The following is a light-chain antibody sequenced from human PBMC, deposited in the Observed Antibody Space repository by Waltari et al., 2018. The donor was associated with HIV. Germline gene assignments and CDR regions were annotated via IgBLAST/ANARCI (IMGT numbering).Light chain of an antibody. J-gene: IGLJ3*02. CDR1: SSDVGGYNY. V-gene: IGLV2-23*02. CDR2: DVT. Sequence: QSALTQPASVSGSPGQSITISCTGTSSDVGGYNYVSWYQQHPGKAPKLMFYDVTKRPSGVSNRFSGSKSGNTASLTISGLQAEDEADYYCCSYAGSGTWVFGGGTKLTVL. CDR3: CSYAGSGTWV.